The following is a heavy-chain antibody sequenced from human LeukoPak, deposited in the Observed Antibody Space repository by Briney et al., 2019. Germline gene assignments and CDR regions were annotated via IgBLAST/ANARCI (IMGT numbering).Heavy chain of an antibody. CDR2: INYSGDT. CDR3: ARGRGNSLRWYFDL. J-gene: IGHJ2*01. V-gene: IGHV4-39*07. D-gene: IGHD4-23*01. CDR1: GGSIGSSSYY. Sequence: SETLSLTCTVSGGSIGSSSYYWGWIRQPPEQGLEWIETINYSGDTYCNPFLKSRVTISVDSSSNQFSLKLSSVTAADTAVYYCARGRGNSLRWYFDLWGRGTLVTVSS.